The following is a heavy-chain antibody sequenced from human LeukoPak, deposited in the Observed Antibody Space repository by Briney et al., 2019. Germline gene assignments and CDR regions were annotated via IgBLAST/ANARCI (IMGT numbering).Heavy chain of an antibody. CDR1: GFTFSSYT. CDR2: ISSSSSYI. Sequence: PGGSLRLSRAASGFTFSSYTMNWVRQAPGKGVEWVSSISSSSSYIFYADSVKGRFTISRDNAKNSLYLQMNSLRAEDTAVYYCARDFKIMWTLPDYWGQGTLVTVSS. J-gene: IGHJ4*02. D-gene: IGHD3-16*01. CDR3: ARDFKIMWTLPDY. V-gene: IGHV3-21*06.